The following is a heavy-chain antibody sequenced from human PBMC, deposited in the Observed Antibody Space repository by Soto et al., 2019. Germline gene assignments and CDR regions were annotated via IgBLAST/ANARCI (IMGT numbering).Heavy chain of an antibody. Sequence: GGSLRLSCVASGFIFSDYAMTWIRQAPGKGLEWVATISATGGNIEYRESLKGRFTISRDNSKKMVYLQINGLTADDTAVYYCAKVAGGLGYFDLWGRGTLVTVSS. CDR2: ISATGGNI. J-gene: IGHJ2*01. CDR1: GFIFSDYA. V-gene: IGHV3-23*01. D-gene: IGHD3-16*01. CDR3: AKVAGGLGYFDL.